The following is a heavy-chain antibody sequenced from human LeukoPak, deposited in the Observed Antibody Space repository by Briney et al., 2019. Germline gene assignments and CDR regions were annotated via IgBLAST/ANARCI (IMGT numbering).Heavy chain of an antibody. V-gene: IGHV4-31*03. Sequence: PSQTLSLTCTVSGGSISSGGYYWSWIRQHPGKGLEWIGYIYYSGSTYYNPSLKSRVTISVDTSKNQFSLKLSSVTAADTAVYYCAREGVYDILTGPMDWGQGILVTVSS. D-gene: IGHD3-9*01. CDR1: GGSISSGGYY. CDR2: IYYSGST. CDR3: AREGVYDILTGPMD. J-gene: IGHJ4*02.